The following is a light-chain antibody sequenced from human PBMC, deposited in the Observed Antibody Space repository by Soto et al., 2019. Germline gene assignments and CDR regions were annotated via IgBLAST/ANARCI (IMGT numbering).Light chain of an antibody. CDR3: QQYGNSPPWT. CDR1: QSVSSSY. CDR2: GAS. J-gene: IGKJ1*01. V-gene: IGKV3-20*01. Sequence: EIVLTQSPGTLSLSPGERATLSCRASQSVSSSYLAWYQQKPGQAPRLLIYGASSRATGIPDRFSGSGSGKDFTINISRLEPEDLAVYYCQQYGNSPPWTFGQGTKVEIK.